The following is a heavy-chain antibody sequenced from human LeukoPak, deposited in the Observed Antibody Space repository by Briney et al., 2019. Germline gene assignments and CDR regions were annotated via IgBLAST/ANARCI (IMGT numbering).Heavy chain of an antibody. Sequence: SETLSLTCTVSGGSISSGNYYWSWIRQPAGKGLEWIGRITTSGSTNYDPPLKSRVIISIDTSKNQFSLRLSSATAADTAVYYCASHQYGAGTNYHDYWGQGTLVTVSS. CDR2: ITTSGST. CDR1: GGSISSGNYY. J-gene: IGHJ4*02. CDR3: ASHQYGAGTNYHDY. D-gene: IGHD3-10*01. V-gene: IGHV4-61*02.